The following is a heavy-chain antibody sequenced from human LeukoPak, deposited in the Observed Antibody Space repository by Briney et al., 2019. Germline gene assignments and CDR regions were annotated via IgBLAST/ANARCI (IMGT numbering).Heavy chain of an antibody. J-gene: IGHJ4*02. Sequence: PGGSLRLSCAASGFTFSSYWMSWVRQAPGKGLEWIGYIYYSGSTYYNPSLKSRVTISVDTSKNQFSLKLSSVTAADTAVHYCARQYCSSTSCYTPFDYWGQGTLVTVSS. CDR1: GFTFSSYW. D-gene: IGHD2-2*02. V-gene: IGHV4-59*06. CDR3: ARQYCSSTSCYTPFDY. CDR2: IYYSGST.